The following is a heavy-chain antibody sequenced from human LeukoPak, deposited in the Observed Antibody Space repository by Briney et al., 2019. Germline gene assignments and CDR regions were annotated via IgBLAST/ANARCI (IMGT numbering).Heavy chain of an antibody. CDR1: GYSFTSYW. CDR3: ARPRIPYYYGSGSPLYYGMDV. V-gene: IGHV5-51*01. CDR2: IYPGDFDT. D-gene: IGHD3-10*01. Sequence: GESLKISCKGSGYSFTSYWIGWVRQMPGKGLEWMGIIYPGDFDTRYSPSFQGQVTISADKSISTAYLQWSSLKASDTAMYYCARPRIPYYYGSGSPLYYGMDVWGQGTTVTVSS. J-gene: IGHJ6*02.